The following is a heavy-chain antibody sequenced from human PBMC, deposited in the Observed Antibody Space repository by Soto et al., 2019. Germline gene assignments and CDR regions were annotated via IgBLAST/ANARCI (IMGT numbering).Heavy chain of an antibody. CDR1: GGSSSGYY. CDR2: INHSGST. Sequence: SETLSLTCAFYGGSSSGYYWSLIRQPPGKGLEWIGEINHSGSTNYNPSLKSRVTISVDTSKNQFSLKLSSVTAADTAVYYCAISTITGSWFDPWGQGTLVTVSS. D-gene: IGHD5-12*01. V-gene: IGHV4-34*01. J-gene: IGHJ5*02. CDR3: AISTITGSWFDP.